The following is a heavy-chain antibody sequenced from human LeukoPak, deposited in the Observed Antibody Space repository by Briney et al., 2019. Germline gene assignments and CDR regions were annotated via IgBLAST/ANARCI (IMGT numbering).Heavy chain of an antibody. CDR3: ARDWRSIATAGTWFYYYYYMDV. D-gene: IGHD6-13*01. J-gene: IGHJ6*03. CDR1: GYTFTGYY. Sequence: ASVKVSCKASGYTFTGYYMHWVRQAPGQGLEWMGWINPNSGGTNYAQKFQGRVTMTRDTSISTAYMELSSLRSDDTAVYYCARDWRSIATAGTWFYYYYYMDVWGKGTTVTVSS. CDR2: INPNSGGT. V-gene: IGHV1-2*02.